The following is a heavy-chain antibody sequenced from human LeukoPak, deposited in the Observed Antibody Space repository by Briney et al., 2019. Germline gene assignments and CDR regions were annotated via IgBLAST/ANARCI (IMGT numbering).Heavy chain of an antibody. J-gene: IGHJ4*02. CDR2: ISYDGSNK. CDR3: AKDVEYSSTLDY. Sequence: GGSLRLSCAASGFTFSSYGMHWVRQAPGKGLEWVAVISYDGSNKYYADSVKGRFTISRDNSKNTLYLQMNSLRAEDKAVSYCAKDVEYSSTLDYWGQGTLVTVSS. V-gene: IGHV3-30*18. CDR1: GFTFSSYG. D-gene: IGHD6-6*01.